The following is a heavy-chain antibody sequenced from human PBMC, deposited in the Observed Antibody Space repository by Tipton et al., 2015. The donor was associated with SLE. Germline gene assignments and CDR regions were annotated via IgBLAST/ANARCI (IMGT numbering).Heavy chain of an antibody. CDR2: INHSGST. V-gene: IGHV4-34*01. CDR1: GGSFSGYY. CDR3: AREVRGVYWYFDL. Sequence: TLSLTCAVYGGSFSGYYWSWIRQPPGKGLEWIGEINHSGSTNYNPSLKSRVTISVDTSKNQFSLKLSSVTAADTAVYYCAREVRGVYWYFDLWGRGTLVTVSS. D-gene: IGHD3-10*01. J-gene: IGHJ2*01.